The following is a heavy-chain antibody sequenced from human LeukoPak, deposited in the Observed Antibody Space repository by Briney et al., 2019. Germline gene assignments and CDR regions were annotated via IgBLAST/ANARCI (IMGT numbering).Heavy chain of an antibody. V-gene: IGHV4-38-2*01. J-gene: IGHJ4*02. Sequence: SETLSLTCAVSGYSISSGYYWGWIRQPPRKGLEWIGSISHSAITYHNPSLKSRVTISIDTSKNQFSLKLSSVTAADTAVYYCATFYGSGSRYFDYWGQGTLVTVSS. CDR3: ATFYGSGSRYFDY. D-gene: IGHD3-10*01. CDR2: ISHSAIT. CDR1: GYSISSGYY.